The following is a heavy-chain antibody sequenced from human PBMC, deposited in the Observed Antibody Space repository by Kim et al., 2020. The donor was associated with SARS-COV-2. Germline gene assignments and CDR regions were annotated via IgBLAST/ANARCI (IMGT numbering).Heavy chain of an antibody. Sequence: DGSEKYYVNSVKGRFTISRDNAKNSLFLQMNSLRAEDSAVYYCASGVPGPWGQGTLVTVSS. J-gene: IGHJ4*02. CDR3: ASGVPGP. D-gene: IGHD3-10*01. V-gene: IGHV3-7*03. CDR2: DGSEK.